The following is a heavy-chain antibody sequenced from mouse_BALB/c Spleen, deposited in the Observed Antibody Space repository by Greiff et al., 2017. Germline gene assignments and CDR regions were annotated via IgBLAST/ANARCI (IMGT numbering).Heavy chain of an antibody. CDR1: GFTFSSYA. CDR2: ISSGGSYT. Sequence: EVMLVESGGGLVKPGGSLKLSCAASGFTFSSYAMSWVRQTPEKRLEWVATISSGGSYTYYPDSVKGRFTISRDNAKNTLYLQMSSLRSEDTAMYYCARHGDYPMDYWGQGTSVTVSS. V-gene: IGHV5-9-3*01. J-gene: IGHJ4*01. CDR3: ARHGDYPMDY. D-gene: IGHD2-4*01.